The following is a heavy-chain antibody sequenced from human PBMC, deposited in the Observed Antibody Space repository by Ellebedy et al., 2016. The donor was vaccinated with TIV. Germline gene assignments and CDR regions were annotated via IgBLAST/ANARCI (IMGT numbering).Heavy chain of an antibody. CDR2: IYYSGST. J-gene: IGHJ6*02. CDR1: GGSISGYY. D-gene: IGHD3-3*01. V-gene: IGHV4-59*01. CDR3: ARGGTILEWLSGYFYGLDV. Sequence: MPSETLSLTCSVSGGSISGYYWSWIRQTPGKGLEWIGYIYYSGSTNYNPSLKSRVTLSVDTSKNEVSLKLSFVTAADTAVYYCARGGTILEWLSGYFYGLDVWGQGTPVTVSS.